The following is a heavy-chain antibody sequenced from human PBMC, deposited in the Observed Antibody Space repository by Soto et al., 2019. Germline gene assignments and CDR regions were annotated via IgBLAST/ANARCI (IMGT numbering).Heavy chain of an antibody. D-gene: IGHD4-4*01. V-gene: IGHV1-69*06. Sequence: SVKVSCKASGGTFSSYAISWVRQAPGQGLEWMGGIIPIFGTANYAQKFQGRVTITADKSTSTAYMELSSLRSEDTAVYYCASYMTTVTTWRTLNYYSRMDVWGQGTTVTVSS. CDR3: ASYMTTVTTWRTLNYYSRMDV. CDR1: GGTFSSYA. J-gene: IGHJ6*02. CDR2: IIPIFGTA.